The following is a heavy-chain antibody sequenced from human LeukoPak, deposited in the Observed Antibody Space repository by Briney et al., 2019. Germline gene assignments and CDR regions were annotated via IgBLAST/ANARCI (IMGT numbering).Heavy chain of an antibody. CDR3: ARAPGYSSSRWWFDP. Sequence: LKPSETLSLTCAVYGGSFSGYYWSWIRQPPGKGLEWIGEINHSGSTNYNPSLKGRVTISVDTSKNQFSLKLSSATAADTAVYYCARAPGYSSSRWWFDPWGQGTLVTVSS. J-gene: IGHJ5*02. CDR1: GGSFSGYY. CDR2: INHSGST. D-gene: IGHD6-13*01. V-gene: IGHV4-34*01.